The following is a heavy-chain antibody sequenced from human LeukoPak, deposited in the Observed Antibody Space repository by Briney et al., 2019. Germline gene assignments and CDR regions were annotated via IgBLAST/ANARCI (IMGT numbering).Heavy chain of an antibody. J-gene: IGHJ4*02. Sequence: SETLSLTCTVSGGSISSHYWSWIRQPPGKGLEWIGYIYYSGSTNYNPSLKSRVTISVDTSKNQFSLKLSSVTAADTAVYYCALLYGSGSHYTFDYWGQGTLVTVSS. CDR3: ALLYGSGSHYTFDY. CDR1: GGSISSHY. D-gene: IGHD3-10*01. V-gene: IGHV4-59*11. CDR2: IYYSGST.